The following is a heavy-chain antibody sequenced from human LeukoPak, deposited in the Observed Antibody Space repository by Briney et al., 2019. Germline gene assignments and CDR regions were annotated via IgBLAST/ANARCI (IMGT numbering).Heavy chain of an antibody. Sequence: GGSLRLSCAASGFTFSTYAMYWVRQAPGKGLKWVAIVSYDGSIEYYADSVKGRFTISRDNSKNTLYLQMNSLRAEDTAVYYCARDLLGGGLDYWGQGTLVTVSS. CDR1: GFTFSTYA. CDR3: ARDLLGGGLDY. V-gene: IGHV3-30-3*01. J-gene: IGHJ4*02. D-gene: IGHD3-16*01. CDR2: VSYDGSIE.